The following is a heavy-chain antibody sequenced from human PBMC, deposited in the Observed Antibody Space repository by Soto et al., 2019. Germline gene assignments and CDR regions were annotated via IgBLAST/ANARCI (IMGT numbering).Heavy chain of an antibody. V-gene: IGHV3-74*01. CDR2: IGHDGSRT. Sequence: EVQLVESGGALVQPGGSLRLSCAASGFTFSGDWMHWIRQPPGKGLVWVSCIGHDGSRTRYADSMKGRFTISRDNAKNELYLQMTSMRAEDTAVYYCVRANRVSNMGLRAWGRGTLVIVSS. CDR3: VRANRVSNMGLRA. CDR1: GFTFSGDW. D-gene: IGHD2-8*01. J-gene: IGHJ4*02.